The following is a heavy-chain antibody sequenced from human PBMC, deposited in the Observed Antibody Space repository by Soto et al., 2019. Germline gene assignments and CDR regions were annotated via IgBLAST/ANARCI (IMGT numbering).Heavy chain of an antibody. CDR1: GFTFSSYA. J-gene: IGHJ4*02. CDR2: ISGSGGST. CDR3: AATLRTFYYFDY. Sequence: GGSLRLSCAASGFTFSSYAMSWVRQAPGKGLAWVSTISGSGGSTYYADSVKGRFTISRDNSKNTLSLQMNSLRAEDTAVYYCAATLRTFYYFDYWGQGXLVTVYS. D-gene: IGHD3-3*01. V-gene: IGHV3-23*01.